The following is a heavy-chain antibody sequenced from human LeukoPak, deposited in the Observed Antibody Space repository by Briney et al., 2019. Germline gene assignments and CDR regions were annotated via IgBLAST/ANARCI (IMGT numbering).Heavy chain of an antibody. CDR2: INPNSGGT. J-gene: IGHJ4*02. CDR3: ARADSSGYLTDFDY. Sequence: ASVKVSCKASGYTFTSYGISWVRQAPGQGLEWMGWINPNSGGTNYAQKFQGRVTMTRDTSISTAYMELSRLRSDDTAVYYCARADSSGYLTDFDYWGQGTLVTVSS. D-gene: IGHD3-22*01. CDR1: GYTFTSYG. V-gene: IGHV1-2*02.